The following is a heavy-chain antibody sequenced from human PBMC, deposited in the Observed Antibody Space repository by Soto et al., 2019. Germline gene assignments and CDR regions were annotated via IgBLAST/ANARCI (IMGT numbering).Heavy chain of an antibody. CDR1: GGTFSSFA. CDR2: IIPIFGIA. D-gene: IGHD7-27*01. CDR3: ARVSVGCEIQSPQLGTYLDY. J-gene: IGHJ4*02. Sequence: ASVKVSCKASGGTFSSFAISWVRQAPGQGLEWMGGIIPIFGIANYAKKFQGRVTITEDKSTSTDYMELSSLRSVDTAVYYSARVSVGCEIQSPQLGTYLDYWGQGTLVTVTS. V-gene: IGHV1-69*10.